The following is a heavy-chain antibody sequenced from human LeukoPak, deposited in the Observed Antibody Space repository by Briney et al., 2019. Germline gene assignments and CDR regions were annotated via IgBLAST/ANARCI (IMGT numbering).Heavy chain of an antibody. Sequence: ASVKVSCKASGYTFTSYAMNWVRQAPGQGLEWMGWINTSTGNPTYAQGFTGRFVFSLDTSVSTAYLQISSLKAEDTAVYYCARDASAGYCSGGSCSSGVPFDIWGQGTMVTVSS. CDR2: INTSTGNP. J-gene: IGHJ3*02. CDR3: ARDASAGYCSGGSCSSGVPFDI. V-gene: IGHV7-4-1*02. CDR1: GYTFTSYA. D-gene: IGHD2-15*01.